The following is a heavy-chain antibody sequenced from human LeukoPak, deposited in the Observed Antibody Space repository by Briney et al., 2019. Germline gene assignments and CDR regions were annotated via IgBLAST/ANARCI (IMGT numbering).Heavy chain of an antibody. Sequence: GGSLRLSCAASGFTFSSYSMNWVRQAPEKGLEWVSFSSGSSHTIYYADSVKGRFTISRDNAKNSLYLQMNSLRDEDTAVYYCARPRDGYNHGAFDIWGQGTMVTVSS. CDR3: ARPRDGYNHGAFDI. V-gene: IGHV3-48*02. CDR2: SSGSSHTI. J-gene: IGHJ3*02. CDR1: GFTFSSYS. D-gene: IGHD5-24*01.